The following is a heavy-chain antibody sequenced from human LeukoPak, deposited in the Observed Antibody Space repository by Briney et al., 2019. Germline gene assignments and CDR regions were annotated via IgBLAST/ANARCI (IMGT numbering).Heavy chain of an antibody. CDR1: EFSVTTNY. D-gene: IGHD4-11*01. V-gene: IGHV3-66*01. CDR3: VKEAPGTTIYY. J-gene: IGHJ4*02. CDR2: ITRGANT. Sequence: GGSLRLSCAASEFSVTTNYMSWVRQAPGEGLEWVSVITRGANTYYADSVKGRFTISRDSSTNTVYLQMDSLRAEDTAVYFCVKEAPGTTIYYWGQGTLVTVSS.